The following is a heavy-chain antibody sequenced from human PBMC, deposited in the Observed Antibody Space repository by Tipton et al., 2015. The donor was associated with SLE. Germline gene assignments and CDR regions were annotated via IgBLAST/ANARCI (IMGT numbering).Heavy chain of an antibody. D-gene: IGHD2-2*01. Sequence: GSLRLSCAASAFTLSGYTMHWVRQAPGKGLEWVSSISSNSNYIYYAASVKGRFTTSRDNGNNLLYLQMSSLRAEDTAVYYCARDPYCTTTSCYAGMDVWGQGTTVAVSS. CDR2: ISSNSNYI. CDR1: AFTLSGYT. CDR3: ARDPYCTTTSCYAGMDV. V-gene: IGHV3-21*03. J-gene: IGHJ6*02.